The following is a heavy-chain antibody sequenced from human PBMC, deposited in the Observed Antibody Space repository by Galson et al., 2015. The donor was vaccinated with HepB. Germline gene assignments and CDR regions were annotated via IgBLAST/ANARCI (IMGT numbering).Heavy chain of an antibody. Sequence: QSGAEVKKPGESLRISCKGSGYSLTNSWISWVRKMPGKGLQWMGRIDPSDSYTNYSPSFQGHVSMSADKSISTAYLQWSSLKASDTAVYFCARLQGSGTYPDDYWGQGTLVTVSP. D-gene: IGHD3-10*01. J-gene: IGHJ4*02. CDR2: IDPSDSYT. CDR1: GYSLTNSW. CDR3: ARLQGSGTYPDDY. V-gene: IGHV5-10-1*01.